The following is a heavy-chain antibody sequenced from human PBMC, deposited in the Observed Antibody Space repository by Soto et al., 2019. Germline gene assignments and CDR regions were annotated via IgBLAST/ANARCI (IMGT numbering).Heavy chain of an antibody. D-gene: IGHD1-7*01. J-gene: IGHJ6*02. CDR3: AKDGTGYNWNYGGLYWGMDV. V-gene: IGHV3-30*18. CDR2: ISYDGSNK. CDR1: GFTFSSYG. Sequence: QVQLVESGGGVVQPWRSLRLSCAASGFTFSSYGMHWVRQAPGKGLEGGAVISYDGSNKYYADSVKGRFTISRDNSKNTLYLKMNSLRAEDRAVYYCAKDGTGYNWNYGGLYWGMDVWGQGTTVTVS.